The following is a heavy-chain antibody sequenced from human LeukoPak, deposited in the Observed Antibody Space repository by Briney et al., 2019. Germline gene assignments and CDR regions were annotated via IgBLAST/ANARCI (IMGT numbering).Heavy chain of an antibody. V-gene: IGHV5-51*01. CDR1: RYSFTSYW. D-gene: IGHD3-22*01. CDR2: IYPGDSDT. J-gene: IGHJ4*02. CDR3: ARHRGDFNYYDSSGYYYSDY. Sequence: PGESLKISCKGSRYSFTSYWIGWVRQMPGKGLEWMGIIYPGDSDTRYSPSFQGQVTISADKSISTAYLQWSSLKASDTAMYYCARHRGDFNYYDSSGYYYSDYWGQGTLVTVSS.